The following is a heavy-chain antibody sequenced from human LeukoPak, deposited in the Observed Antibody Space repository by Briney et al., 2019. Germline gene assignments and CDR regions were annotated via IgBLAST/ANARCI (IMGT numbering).Heavy chain of an antibody. J-gene: IGHJ4*02. D-gene: IGHD6-13*01. Sequence: PGGSQRLSCAASGFTFSSYSMNWVRQAPGKGLEWVSSISSSSSYIYYADSVEGRFTISRDNAKNSLYLQMNSLRAEDTAVYYCARGGGYSSIHADYWGQGTLVTVSS. CDR2: ISSSSSYI. CDR3: ARGGGYSSIHADY. V-gene: IGHV3-21*01. CDR1: GFTFSSYS.